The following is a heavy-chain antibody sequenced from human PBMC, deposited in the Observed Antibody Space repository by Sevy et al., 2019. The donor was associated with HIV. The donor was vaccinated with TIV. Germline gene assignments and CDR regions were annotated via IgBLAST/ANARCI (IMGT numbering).Heavy chain of an antibody. V-gene: IGHV3-23*01. CDR3: AKESVGSGSLDRFDP. CDR2: ISGSGLAT. J-gene: IGHJ5*02. Sequence: GGSLRLSCSASGFTFNSYAMSWVRQAPGKGLEWVSAISGSGLATYYADSVKGRFTISRANSKNTLHLHMNSLRADDTAVYYCAKESVGSGSLDRFDPWGQGTLVTVSS. CDR1: GFTFNSYA. D-gene: IGHD6-6*01.